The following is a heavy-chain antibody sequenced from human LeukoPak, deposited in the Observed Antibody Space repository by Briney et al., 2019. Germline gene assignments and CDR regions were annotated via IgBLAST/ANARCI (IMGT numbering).Heavy chain of an antibody. J-gene: IGHJ4*02. CDR2: ISAYNGNT. Sequence: ASAKVSCKASGYTFTSYGISWVRQAPGQGLEWMGWISAYNGNTNYAQKLQGRVTMTTDTSTSTAYMELRSLRSDDTAVYYCARDRSSSWYSVPFDYWGQGTLVTVSS. D-gene: IGHD6-13*01. V-gene: IGHV1-18*01. CDR3: ARDRSSSWYSVPFDY. CDR1: GYTFTSYG.